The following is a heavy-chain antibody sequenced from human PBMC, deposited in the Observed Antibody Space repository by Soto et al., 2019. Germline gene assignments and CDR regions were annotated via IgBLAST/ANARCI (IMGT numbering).Heavy chain of an antibody. CDR1: GGFVSSGSYY. D-gene: IGHD2-21*02. J-gene: IGHJ3*02. Sequence: QVQLQRWGGVLLKPSETLSLTCAVYGGFVSSGSYYWSWIRQPPGKGLEWIGEMSHSGGTHFNPSRKSRVTISVDTSKNQFSLKMSSVTAADTALYYCARVERGTATTVVDAFDIWGPGTMVTVSS. V-gene: IGHV4-34*01. CDR2: MSHSGGT. CDR3: ARVERGTATTVVDAFDI.